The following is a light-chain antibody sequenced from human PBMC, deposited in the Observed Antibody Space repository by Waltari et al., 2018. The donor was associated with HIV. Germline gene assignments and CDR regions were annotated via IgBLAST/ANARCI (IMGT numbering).Light chain of an antibody. CDR1: SSDLGSYDY. CDR3: SSYTSTTTVI. CDR2: EVS. V-gene: IGLV2-14*01. Sequence: QSALTQPASVSGAPGQSITISCTGTSSDLGSYDYVSWYQQHPGKAPKLMIFEVSHRPSGVSDRFSGSKSGNTASLTISGLLADDEADYYCSSYTSTTTVIFGGGTKVTVL. J-gene: IGLJ2*01.